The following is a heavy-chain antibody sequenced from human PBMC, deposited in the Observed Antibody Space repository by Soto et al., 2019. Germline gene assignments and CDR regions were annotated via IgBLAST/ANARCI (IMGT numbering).Heavy chain of an antibody. CDR1: GFGFSTYA. CDR2: ISGSGSGT. J-gene: IGHJ4*02. V-gene: IGHV3-23*01. D-gene: IGHD6-19*01. CDR3: AKGFVFGWYPPNYFDY. Sequence: PGGSLRLSCAASGFGFSTYAMTWVRQSPGKGLEWVSTISGSGSGTYYADSVKGRFTISRDNSKNKLYLQMNSLRAEDTAVYYCAKGFVFGWYPPNYFDYWGQGTLVTVSS.